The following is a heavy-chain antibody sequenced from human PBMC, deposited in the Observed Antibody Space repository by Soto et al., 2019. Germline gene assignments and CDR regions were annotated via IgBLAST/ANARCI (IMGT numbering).Heavy chain of an antibody. CDR3: ARVYCSGGSCSPRVRYYYYYMDV. V-gene: IGHV4-34*01. CDR1: GGSISRSSYY. CDR2: INHSGST. Sequence: SETLSLTCAVSGGSISRSSYYWGWIRQPPGKGLEWIGEINHSGSTNYNPSLKSRVTISVDTSKNQFSLKLSSVTAADTAVYYCARVYCSGGSCSPRVRYYYYYMDVWGKGTTVTVSS. J-gene: IGHJ6*03. D-gene: IGHD2-15*01.